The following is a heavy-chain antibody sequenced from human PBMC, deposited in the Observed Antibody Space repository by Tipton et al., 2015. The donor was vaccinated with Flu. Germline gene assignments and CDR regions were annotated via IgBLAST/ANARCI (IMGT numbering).Heavy chain of an antibody. V-gene: IGHV1-46*01. Sequence: QSGAEVKKPGASVKVSCKASGYTFTSYYMHWVRQAPGQGLEWMGIINPSGGSTSYAQKFQGRVTMTRDTSTSTVYMELSSLRSEDTAVYYCARGPLMYYGSGSYGDYFDYWGQGTLVTVSS. CDR2: INPSGGST. CDR3: ARGPLMYYGSGSYGDYFDY. D-gene: IGHD3-10*01. J-gene: IGHJ4*02. CDR1: GYTFTSYY.